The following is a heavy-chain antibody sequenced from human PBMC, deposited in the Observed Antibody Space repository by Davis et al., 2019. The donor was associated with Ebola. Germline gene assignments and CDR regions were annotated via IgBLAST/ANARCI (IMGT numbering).Heavy chain of an antibody. J-gene: IGHJ5*02. CDR2: INAGNGNT. CDR1: GYTFTSYA. V-gene: IGHV1-3*01. CDR3: ARFPHRGSYYDWFDP. D-gene: IGHD1-26*01. Sequence: AASVKVSCKASGYTFTSYAMHWVRQAPGQRLEWMGWINAGNGNTKYSQKFQGRVTMTRDPSISTAYMELSRLRSDDTAVYYCARFPHRGSYYDWFDPWGQGTLVTVSS.